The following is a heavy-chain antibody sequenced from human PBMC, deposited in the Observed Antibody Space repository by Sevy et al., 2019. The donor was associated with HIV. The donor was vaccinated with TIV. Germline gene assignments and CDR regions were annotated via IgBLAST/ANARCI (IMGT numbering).Heavy chain of an antibody. J-gene: IGHJ6*02. CDR1: GFTFSSFS. D-gene: IGHD6-19*01. CDR2: ISTSSSTT. Sequence: GGSLRLSCAASGFTFSSFSMNWVRQAPGKGLEWLSHISTSSSTTYYADSVKGRFTISRDDAKNSLNLQMNSLRAEDTAVYYCARDQLRVAGSGWRYGVDVWGQGTTVTVSS. V-gene: IGHV3-48*01. CDR3: ARDQLRVAGSGWRYGVDV.